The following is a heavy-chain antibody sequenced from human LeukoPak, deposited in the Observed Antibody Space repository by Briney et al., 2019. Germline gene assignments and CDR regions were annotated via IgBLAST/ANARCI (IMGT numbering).Heavy chain of an antibody. D-gene: IGHD6-6*01. Sequence: ASVNVSCKASGYTFTSYYMHWVRQAPGQGLEWMGIINPSGGSTSYAQKFQGRVTMTRDTSTSTVYMELSSLRSEDTAVYYCARDSPGGRIAARPWDYWGQGTLVTVSS. V-gene: IGHV1-46*01. CDR1: GYTFTSYY. J-gene: IGHJ4*02. CDR3: ARDSPGGRIAARPWDY. CDR2: INPSGGST.